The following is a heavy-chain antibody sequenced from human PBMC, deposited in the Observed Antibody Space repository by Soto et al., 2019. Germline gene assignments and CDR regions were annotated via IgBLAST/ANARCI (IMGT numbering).Heavy chain of an antibody. V-gene: IGHV1-18*01. CDR1: GFSSTTYA. D-gene: IGHD6-13*01. J-gene: IGHJ4*02. CDR3: GVSAGLDF. CDR2: ISADSGEP. Sequence: AASVKVSCKASGFSSTTYAFSWVRRAPGQGLEWMGLISADSGEPRYAQKFQGRVAMTTDTSTRTAYMELRGLTSDDTAVYYCGVSAGLDFWGQGTRVTVSS.